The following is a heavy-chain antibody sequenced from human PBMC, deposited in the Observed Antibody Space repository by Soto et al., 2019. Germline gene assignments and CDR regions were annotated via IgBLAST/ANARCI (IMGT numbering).Heavy chain of an antibody. V-gene: IGHV2-5*02. CDR2: VYWDDDN. Sequence: QITLKESGPTLVKPTQPLTLTCTFSGFSLSTSGVVVGWIRQPPGKALEWLALVYWDDDNRYSPSLRSRLTITKHTSKNQLVLTMTTMDPVATATYSCIHSPQRLLYYFDYWGPGTLVTVSS. J-gene: IGHJ4*02. CDR3: IHSPQRLLYYFDY. D-gene: IGHD2-21*02. CDR1: GFSLSTSGVV.